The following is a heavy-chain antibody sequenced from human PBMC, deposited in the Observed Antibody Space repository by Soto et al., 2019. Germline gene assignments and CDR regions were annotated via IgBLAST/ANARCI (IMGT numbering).Heavy chain of an antibody. CDR3: AKGGRQWLVTSDFNY. CDR2: INHSGST. J-gene: IGHJ4*02. V-gene: IGHV4-34*01. CDR1: GGSFSDYY. Sequence: SETLSLTCAVYGGSFSDYYWSWIRQPPGKGLEWIGEINHSGSTNYNPSLKSRVTISVDTSKNTVSLEMTSLRAEDTAVYYCAKGGRQWLVTSDFNYWGQGALVTVSS. D-gene: IGHD6-19*01.